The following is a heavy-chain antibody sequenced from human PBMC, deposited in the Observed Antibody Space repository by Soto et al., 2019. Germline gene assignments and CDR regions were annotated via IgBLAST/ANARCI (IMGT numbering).Heavy chain of an antibody. V-gene: IGHV1-18*01. J-gene: IGHJ6*02. CDR1: GYTFTSHG. D-gene: IGHD2-21*02. CDR3: ARGLGGCGGDCYPGDYYGMDV. Sequence: GASVKVSCKASGYTFTSHGISWVRQAPGQGLEWMGWISAYNGNTNYAQKLQGRVTMTTDTSTSTAYMELRSLRSDDTAVYYCARGLGGCGGDCYPGDYYGMDVWGQGTTVTVSS. CDR2: ISAYNGNT.